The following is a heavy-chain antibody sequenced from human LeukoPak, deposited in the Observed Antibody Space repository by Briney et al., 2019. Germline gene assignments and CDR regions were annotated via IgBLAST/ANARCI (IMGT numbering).Heavy chain of an antibody. CDR2: IKSKTDGGTT. D-gene: IGHD6-19*01. CDR1: GFTFSNAW. J-gene: IGHJ4*02. V-gene: IGHV3-15*01. Sequence: GGSLRLSCAASGFTFSNAWMSWVRQPPGKGLEWVGRIKSKTDGGTTDYAAPVKGRFTISRDDSKNTLYLQMNSLKTEDTAVYYCTTYGIAVAGLFDYWGQGTLVTVSS. CDR3: TTYGIAVAGLFDY.